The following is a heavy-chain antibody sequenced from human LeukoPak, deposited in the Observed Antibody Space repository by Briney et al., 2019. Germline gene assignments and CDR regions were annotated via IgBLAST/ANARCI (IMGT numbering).Heavy chain of an antibody. Sequence: SETLTLTSAVYGGSFSDSYSSSIRHPPREGREWSGEINHSGSTNYTPPLMCRVTVSADTSRNQFSLMVRSVTSADTAVQYCTRFCKITRGNCGDAFDMWLQATKVSDSA. CDR1: GGSFSDSY. D-gene: IGHD7-27*01. CDR3: TRFCKITRGNCGDAFDM. J-gene: IGHJ3*02. V-gene: IGHV4-34*01. CDR2: INHSGST.